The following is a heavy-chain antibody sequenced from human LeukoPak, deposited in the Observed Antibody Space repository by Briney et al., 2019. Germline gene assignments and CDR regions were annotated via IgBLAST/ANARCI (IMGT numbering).Heavy chain of an antibody. CDR1: GFTFTNAW. V-gene: IGHV3-15*07. Sequence: KSGGSLRLSCAASGFTFTNAWMNWVRQAPGKGLEWVGRIKSKADGETIDYAAPVKGRFTFSRDDSKNMLYVQMNSLKSEDTAVYYCSTLTSRGLSDSWGQGTLVTVSS. CDR2: IKSKADGETI. J-gene: IGHJ4*02. D-gene: IGHD1-20*01. CDR3: STLTSRGLSDS.